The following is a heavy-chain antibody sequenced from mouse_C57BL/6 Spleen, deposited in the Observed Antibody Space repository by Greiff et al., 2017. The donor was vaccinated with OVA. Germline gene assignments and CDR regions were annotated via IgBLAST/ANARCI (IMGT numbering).Heavy chain of an antibody. V-gene: IGHV14-3*01. CDR2: IDPGNGKT. J-gene: IGHJ1*03. CDR3: ARSEGIYWYFDV. Sequence: EVQLQQSVAELVRPGASVKLSCTASGFYIKNSYMHWVKQRPEQGLEWIGRIDPGNGKTKYAPKFQGKATITADTSSNTAYLQLSSLTSEDTAIYYCARSEGIYWYFDVWGTGTTVTVSS. CDR1: GFYIKNSY.